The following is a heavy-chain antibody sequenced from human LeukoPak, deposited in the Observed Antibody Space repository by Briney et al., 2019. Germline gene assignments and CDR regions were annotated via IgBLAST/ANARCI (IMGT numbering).Heavy chain of an antibody. CDR2: IIPIFGTA. D-gene: IGHD3-3*01. Sequence: SVKVSCKASGGTFSSYDISWVRQAPGQRLEWMRGIIPIFGTANYAQKFQGRVTITTDESTSTAYMELSSLRSEDTAVYYCARALQGYDFWSGYRNYYYYMDVWGKGTTVTVSS. CDR3: ARALQGYDFWSGYRNYYYYMDV. J-gene: IGHJ6*03. CDR1: GGTFSSYD. V-gene: IGHV1-69*05.